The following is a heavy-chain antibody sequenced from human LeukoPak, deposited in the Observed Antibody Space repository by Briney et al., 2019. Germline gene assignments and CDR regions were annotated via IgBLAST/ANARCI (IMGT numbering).Heavy chain of an antibody. CDR3: AKGLN. CDR2: ISGGGGST. V-gene: IGHV3-23*01. Sequence: GESLRLSCAASGFTFSIYAMSWVRQAPGKGLEWVSGISGGGGSTFYADSVKGRFTISRDNSRNTMYLQMNSLRAEDTAVFYCAKGLNWGQGTLVTVSS. J-gene: IGHJ4*02. CDR1: GFTFSIYA.